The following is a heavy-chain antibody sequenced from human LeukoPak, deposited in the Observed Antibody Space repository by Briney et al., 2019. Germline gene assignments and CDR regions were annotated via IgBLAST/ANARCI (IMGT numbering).Heavy chain of an antibody. Sequence: GASVKVSCKASGYTFTGYYMHWVRQAPGQGLEWMGWINPNSGGTNYAQKFQGRVTMTRDTSISTAYMELSRLRSDDTAVYYCARDRPAGYSSGWLIQWGQGTLVTVSS. CDR3: ARDRPAGYSSGWLIQ. V-gene: IGHV1-2*02. D-gene: IGHD6-19*01. CDR2: INPNSGGT. CDR1: GYTFTGYY. J-gene: IGHJ4*02.